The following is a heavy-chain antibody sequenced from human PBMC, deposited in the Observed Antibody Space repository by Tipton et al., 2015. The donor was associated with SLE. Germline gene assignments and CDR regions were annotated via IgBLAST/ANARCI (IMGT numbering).Heavy chain of an antibody. CDR1: GGSISSSNW. CDR2: IYHSGST. J-gene: IGHJ3*02. CDR3: ARDQITVTKARAFDI. D-gene: IGHD4-17*01. Sequence: SLRLSCAVSGGSISSSNWWIWVRQPPGKGLEWIGEIYHSGSTNYNPSLKSRVTISVDKSKNQFSLKLSSVTATDTAVYYCARDQITVTKARAFDIWGQGTMVTVSS. V-gene: IGHV4-4*02.